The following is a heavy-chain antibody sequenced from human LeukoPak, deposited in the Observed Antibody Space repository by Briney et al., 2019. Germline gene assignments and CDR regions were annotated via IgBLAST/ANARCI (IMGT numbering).Heavy chain of an antibody. CDR2: IYYSGST. J-gene: IGHJ4*02. CDR3: ASHIDYYDSSGYWD. CDR1: GGPISSSSYY. Sequence: PSETLSLTCTVSGGPISSSSYYWGWIRQPPGKGLEWIGSIYYSGSTYYNPSLKSRVTISVDTSKNQFSLKLSSVTAADTAVYYCASHIDYYDSSGYWDWGQGTLVTVSS. V-gene: IGHV4-39*01. D-gene: IGHD3-22*01.